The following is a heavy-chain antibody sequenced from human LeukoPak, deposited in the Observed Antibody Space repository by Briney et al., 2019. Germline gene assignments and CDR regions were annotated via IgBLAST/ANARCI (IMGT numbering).Heavy chain of an antibody. D-gene: IGHD3-10*01. CDR3: ARASLLWFGEL. Sequence: ASVKVSCKASGNTFTSYYIHWVRQAPGQGLEWMGVIKPSGGIISYAQKFQGRVTMTGDMSTSTVYMEMSSLTSEDTAVYYCARASLLWFGELWGQGTLVTVSS. CDR1: GNTFTSYY. V-gene: IGHV1-46*01. CDR2: IKPSGGII. J-gene: IGHJ4*02.